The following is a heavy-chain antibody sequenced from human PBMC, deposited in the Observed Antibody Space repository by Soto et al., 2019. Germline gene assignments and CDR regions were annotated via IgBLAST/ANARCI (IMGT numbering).Heavy chain of an antibody. CDR1: GYSFTSYW. Sequence: GESLKISCKGSGYSFTSYWISWVRQMPGKGLEWMGRIDPSDSYTNYSPSFQGHVTISADKSISTAYLQWSSLKALDTAMYYCARQLVGATSPDYWGQGTLVTVSS. CDR2: IDPSDSYT. J-gene: IGHJ4*02. CDR3: ARQLVGATSPDY. D-gene: IGHD1-26*01. V-gene: IGHV5-10-1*01.